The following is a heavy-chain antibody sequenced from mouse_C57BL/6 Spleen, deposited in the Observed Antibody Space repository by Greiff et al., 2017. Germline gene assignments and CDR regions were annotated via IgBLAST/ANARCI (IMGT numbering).Heavy chain of an antibody. CDR3: ARMGWDYDGAYFDY. Sequence: VQLQQPGTELVNPGASVKLSCKASGYTFTSYWMHWVKQRPGQGLEWIGNINPSNGGTNYNEKFKSKATLTVDKSSSTAYMQLSSLTSEDSAVYYCARMGWDYDGAYFDYWGQGTTLTVSS. V-gene: IGHV1-53*01. CDR1: GYTFTSYW. CDR2: INPSNGGT. D-gene: IGHD2-4*01. J-gene: IGHJ2*01.